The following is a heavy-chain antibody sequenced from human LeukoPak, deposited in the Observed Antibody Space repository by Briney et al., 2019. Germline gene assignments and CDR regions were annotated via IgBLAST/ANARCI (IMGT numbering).Heavy chain of an antibody. Sequence: TGGSLRLSCAASRFTFSNAWMSWVRQAPGKGLEWVGRIKSKTDGGTTDYAAPVKGRFTISRDDSKNTLYLQMNSLKTEDTAVYYCTTRMEYSSGWYGDYWGQGTLVTVSS. CDR2: IKSKTDGGTT. CDR3: TTRMEYSSGWYGDY. J-gene: IGHJ4*02. D-gene: IGHD6-19*01. V-gene: IGHV3-15*01. CDR1: RFTFSNAW.